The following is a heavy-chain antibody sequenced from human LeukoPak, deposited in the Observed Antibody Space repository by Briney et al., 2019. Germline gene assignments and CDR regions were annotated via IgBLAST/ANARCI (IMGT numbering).Heavy chain of an antibody. Sequence: GGSLRLSCAASGFTFSSYAMHWVRQAPGKGLEYVSAISSNGGSTYYANSVKGRFTISRDNSKNTLYLQMGSLRAEDMAVYYCARSVAPRRYSSSRVFDYWGQGTLVTVSS. CDR2: ISSNGGST. J-gene: IGHJ4*02. CDR3: ARSVAPRRYSSSRVFDY. D-gene: IGHD6-6*01. V-gene: IGHV3-64*01. CDR1: GFTFSSYA.